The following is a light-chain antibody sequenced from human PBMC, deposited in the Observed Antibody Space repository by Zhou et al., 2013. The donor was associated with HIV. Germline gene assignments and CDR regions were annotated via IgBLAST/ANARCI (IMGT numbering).Light chain of an antibody. Sequence: DIQMTQSPSAMSASVGDRVTITCRASQDVSDFLAWFQQKPGKVLKRLIYTASSLQSGVPSRFSGSGSGTEFTLTISSLQPEDSATYYCLQHHASPWTFGQGTRVEV. J-gene: IGKJ1*01. V-gene: IGKV1-17*03. CDR1: QDVSDF. CDR2: TAS. CDR3: LQHHASPWT.